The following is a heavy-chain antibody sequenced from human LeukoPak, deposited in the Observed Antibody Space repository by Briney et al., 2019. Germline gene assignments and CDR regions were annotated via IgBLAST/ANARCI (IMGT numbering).Heavy chain of an antibody. CDR1: GFTFSSYS. Sequence: GGALRLSCAASGFTFSSYSMNWVRQAPGKGLEWVSSISSSSSYIYYADSVKGRFTISRDNAKNSLYLQMNSLTAEDTAVYYCARGIVTTYGMDVWGQGTTVTVSS. CDR3: ARGIVTTYGMDV. CDR2: ISSSSSYI. J-gene: IGHJ6*02. D-gene: IGHD5-12*01. V-gene: IGHV3-21*01.